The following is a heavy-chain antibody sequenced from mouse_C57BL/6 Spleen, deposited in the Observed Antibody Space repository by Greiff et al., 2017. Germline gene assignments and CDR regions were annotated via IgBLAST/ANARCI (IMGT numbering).Heavy chain of an antibody. D-gene: IGHD2-1*01. J-gene: IGHJ2*01. CDR3: TRDYDRVYYWFDY. CDR1: GFTFTSYW. Sequence: QVQLLQPGTELVKPGASVKLSCTASGFTFTSYWMHWVKQRPGQGLEWIGNINPGDGGTNYNEKFQGKATVTVDTSSNTAYMQLSSLTSEDSAVDCSTRDYDRVYYWFDYWGQGTTLTVSA. CDR2: INPGDGGT. V-gene: IGHV1-53*01.